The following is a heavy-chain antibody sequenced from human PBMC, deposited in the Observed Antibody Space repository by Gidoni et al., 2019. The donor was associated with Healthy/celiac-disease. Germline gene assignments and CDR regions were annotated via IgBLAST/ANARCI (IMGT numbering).Heavy chain of an antibody. Sequence: VQLVESGGGLLQPGGSLRLSCSASAFTFSSYSMNWARQAPGKELAWVSDISSSSSTIYYADYVKGRFTICRDNAKNSLYLQMNSLRDEDTAVYYCARDTVKPYYYGMDVWGQGTTVTVSS. CDR1: AFTFSSYS. D-gene: IGHD4-17*01. CDR2: ISSSSSTI. V-gene: IGHV3-48*02. CDR3: ARDTVKPYYYGMDV. J-gene: IGHJ6*02.